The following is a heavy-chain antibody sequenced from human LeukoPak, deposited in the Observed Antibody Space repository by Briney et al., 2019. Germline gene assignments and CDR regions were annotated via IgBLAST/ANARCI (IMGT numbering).Heavy chain of an antibody. CDR1: GFTVSSNY. D-gene: IGHD2-8*01. J-gene: IGHJ4*02. V-gene: IGHV3-53*01. CDR3: ARALYANIWYVSEY. CDR2: IYSGGST. Sequence: GGSLRRSCAASGFTVSSNYMSWVRQAPGKGLQWVSVIYSGGSTYYADSVKGRFTISRDNSKNTLYLQMNSLRAEDTAVYYCARALYANIWYVSEYWGQGTLVTVSS.